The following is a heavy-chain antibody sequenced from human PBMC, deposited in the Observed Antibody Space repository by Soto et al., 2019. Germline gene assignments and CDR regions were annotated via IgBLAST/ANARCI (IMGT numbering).Heavy chain of an antibody. J-gene: IGHJ6*02. Sequence: SVKVSCKASGGTFSSYAISWARQAPGQGLEWVGGIIPIFGTANYAQKFQGRVTITADESTSTAYMELSSLRSEDTAVYYCAGGANYYYYYGMDVWSQGTTVTVSS. V-gene: IGHV1-69*13. CDR1: GGTFSSYA. CDR2: IIPIFGTA. D-gene: IGHD3-16*01. CDR3: AGGANYYYYYGMDV.